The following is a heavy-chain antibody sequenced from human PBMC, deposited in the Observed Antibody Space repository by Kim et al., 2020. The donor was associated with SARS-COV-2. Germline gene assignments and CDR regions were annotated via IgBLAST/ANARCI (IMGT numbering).Heavy chain of an antibody. CDR2: IYYSGST. Sequence: SETLSLTCTVSGGSISSYYWSWIRQPPGKGLEWIGYIYYSGSTNYNPSLKSRVTISVDTSKNQFSLKLSSVTAADTAVYYCARDLLPGDVWGQGTTVTVSS. V-gene: IGHV4-59*13. CDR1: GGSISSYY. CDR3: ARDLLPGDV. J-gene: IGHJ6*02. D-gene: IGHD2-15*01.